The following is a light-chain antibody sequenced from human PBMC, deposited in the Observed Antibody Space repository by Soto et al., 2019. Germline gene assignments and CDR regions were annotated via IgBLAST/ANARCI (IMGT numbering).Light chain of an antibody. Sequence: QSVLTQPPSASGTPGQRVTISCSGSSSNIGSNTVNWYQQLPGTAPKLLIFSNSQRPSGVPDRFSGSKSGTSASLAISGLRSEDEADYYCAAWDDSLNGHVVFGGGTKVTVL. CDR2: SNS. J-gene: IGLJ2*01. V-gene: IGLV1-44*01. CDR1: SSNIGSNT. CDR3: AAWDDSLNGHVV.